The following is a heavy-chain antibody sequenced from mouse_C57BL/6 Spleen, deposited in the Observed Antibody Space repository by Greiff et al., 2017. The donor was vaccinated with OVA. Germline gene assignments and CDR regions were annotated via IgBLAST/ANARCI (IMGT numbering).Heavy chain of an antibody. J-gene: IGHJ1*03. CDR1: GYTFTSYT. Sequence: QVQLQQSGAELARPGASVKMSCKASGYTFTSYTMHWVKQRPGQGLEWIGYINPSSGYTKYNQKFKDKATLTADKSSSTAYMQLSSLTSEDSAVYYCARSETPYWYFDVWGTGTTVTVSS. CDR3: ARSETPYWYFDV. V-gene: IGHV1-4*01. CDR2: INPSSGYT.